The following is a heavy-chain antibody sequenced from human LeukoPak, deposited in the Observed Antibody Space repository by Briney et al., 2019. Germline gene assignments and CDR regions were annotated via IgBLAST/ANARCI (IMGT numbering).Heavy chain of an antibody. D-gene: IGHD6-13*01. CDR3: ARDGYSSSWYERRKKYYFDY. CDR2: ISSSSSYI. CDR1: GFTVSSNY. Sequence: GGSLRLSCAASGFTVSSNYMSWVRQAPGKGLEWVSSISSSSSYIYYADSVKGRFTISRDNAKNSLYLQMNSLRAEDTAVYYCARDGYSSSWYERRKKYYFDYWGQGTLVTVSS. J-gene: IGHJ4*02. V-gene: IGHV3-21*01.